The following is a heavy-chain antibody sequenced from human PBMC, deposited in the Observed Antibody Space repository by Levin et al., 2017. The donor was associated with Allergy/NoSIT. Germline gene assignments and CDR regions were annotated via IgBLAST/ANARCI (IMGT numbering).Heavy chain of an antibody. V-gene: IGHV3-33*01. J-gene: IGHJ4*02. D-gene: IGHD3-10*01. CDR2: IWYDGSNK. CDR3: ARRSRGNRISGYYFDY. CDR1: GFTFSSYG. Sequence: SCAASGFTFSSYGMHWVRQAPGKGLEWVAVIWYDGSNKYYADSVKGRFTISRDNSKNTLYLQMNSLRAEDTAVYYCARRSRGNRISGYYFDYWGQGTLVTVSS.